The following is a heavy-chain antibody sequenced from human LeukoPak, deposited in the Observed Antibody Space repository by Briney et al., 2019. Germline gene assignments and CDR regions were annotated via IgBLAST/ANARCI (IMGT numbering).Heavy chain of an antibody. CDR3: ARIPEMTTMKGLGY. V-gene: IGHV1-8*01. CDR1: GYTFTTYD. D-gene: IGHD5-24*01. J-gene: IGHJ4*02. Sequence: GASVKVSCKASGYTFTTYDINWVRQAAGQGLEWMGWMNPNTGNTGYAQKFQGRVTITRNTSISTAYMELSSLRSDDTAVYYCARIPEMTTMKGLGYWGQGTLVTVSS. CDR2: MNPNTGNT.